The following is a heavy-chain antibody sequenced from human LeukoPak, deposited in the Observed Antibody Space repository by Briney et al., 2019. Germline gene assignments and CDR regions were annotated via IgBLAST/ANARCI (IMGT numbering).Heavy chain of an antibody. J-gene: IGHJ6*03. D-gene: IGHD6-13*01. Sequence: PSETLSLTCTVSGGSISSYYRSWVRQPPGKGLEWIGYIYTSGGANYNPSLKSRVTISVDTSKNQFSLKLSSVTAADTAVYYCARQYSSSWYGYYYYYMDVWGKGTTVTVSS. V-gene: IGHV4-4*09. CDR1: GGSISSYY. CDR3: ARQYSSSWYGYYYYYMDV. CDR2: IYTSGGA.